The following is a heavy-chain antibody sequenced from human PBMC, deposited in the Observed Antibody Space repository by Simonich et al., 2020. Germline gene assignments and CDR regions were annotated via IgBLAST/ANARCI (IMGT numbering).Heavy chain of an antibody. D-gene: IGHD6-13*01. Sequence: EVQLVESGGGLVKPGGSLRLSCAASGFTFSSYSMNWVRQAPGKGLGWVTSISSSSSYIYYADSGKGRFTISRDNAKNSLYLQMNSLRAEDTAVYYCARDAAGDYWGQGTLVTVSS. CDR1: GFTFSSYS. V-gene: IGHV3-21*01. J-gene: IGHJ4*02. CDR3: ARDAAGDY. CDR2: ISSSSSYI.